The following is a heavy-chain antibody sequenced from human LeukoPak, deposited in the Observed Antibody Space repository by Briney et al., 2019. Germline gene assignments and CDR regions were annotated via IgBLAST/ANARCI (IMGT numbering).Heavy chain of an antibody. D-gene: IGHD5-18*01. Sequence: GGSLRLSCAASGFTFSSYAMSWVRQAPGKVLEWVSAISGSGSSTYYADSVKGRFTISRDNSTNTLYPQMNSLRAEDTAVYYCAKIPVDTAMVNFDYWGQGTLVTVSS. CDR1: GFTFSSYA. CDR2: ISGSGSST. V-gene: IGHV3-23*01. J-gene: IGHJ4*02. CDR3: AKIPVDTAMVNFDY.